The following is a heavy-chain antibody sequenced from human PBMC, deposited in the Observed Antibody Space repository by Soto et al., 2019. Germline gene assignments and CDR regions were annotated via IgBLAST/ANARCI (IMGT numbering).Heavy chain of an antibody. Sequence: GGSLRLSCAASGFTFSDYDMSGIRQAPGKALEWVSYISSSGSTIYYADSVKGRFTISRDNAKNSLYLQMNSLRAEDSAVYYCARGHFYSSSWYPSSEYYFDYWGHGTLVTPSS. CDR3: ARGHFYSSSWYPSSEYYFDY. CDR1: GFTFSDYD. CDR2: ISSSGSTI. J-gene: IGHJ4*01. V-gene: IGHV3-11*01. D-gene: IGHD6-13*01.